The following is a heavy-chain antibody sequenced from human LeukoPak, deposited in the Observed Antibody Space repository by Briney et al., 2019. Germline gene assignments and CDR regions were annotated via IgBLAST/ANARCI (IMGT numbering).Heavy chain of an antibody. J-gene: IGHJ5*02. CDR1: GYTFTSYG. Sequence: ASVKVSCKASGYTFTSYGISWVRQAPGQGLEWMGWISAYNGNTNYAQKLQGRVTMTTDTSTSTAYMELRSLRSGDTAVYYCARDVPVLNSIAAAGTGVNWFDPWGQGTLVTVSS. CDR2: ISAYNGNT. D-gene: IGHD6-13*01. V-gene: IGHV1-18*01. CDR3: ARDVPVLNSIAAAGTGVNWFDP.